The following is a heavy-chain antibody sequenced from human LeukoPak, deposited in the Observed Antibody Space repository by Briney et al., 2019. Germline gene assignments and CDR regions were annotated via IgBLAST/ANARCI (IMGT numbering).Heavy chain of an antibody. V-gene: IGHV1-69*10. CDR1: GGTFNSYG. J-gene: IGHJ6*03. CDR3: ARGRVRLRGFALGYYYYMDV. D-gene: IGHD3/OR15-3a*01. CDR2: IIPILGTA. Sequence: SVKVSCKASGGTFNSYGIIWVRQAPGQGLEWMGGIIPILGTANYAQKFQGRVTLTRDMSTSTDYLELSSLRSEDTAVYYCARGRVRLRGFALGYYYYMDVWGKGTTVTISS.